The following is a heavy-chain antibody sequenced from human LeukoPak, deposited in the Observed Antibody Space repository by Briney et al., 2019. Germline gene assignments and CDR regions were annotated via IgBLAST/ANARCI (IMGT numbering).Heavy chain of an antibody. Sequence: SETLSLTCTVSGGSISSYYWSWIRQPPGKGLEWIGYIYYSGSTNYNPSLKSRVTISVDTSKNQFSLKLSSVTAADTAVYYCARFEGTTTSESADYWGQGTLVTVSS. CDR2: IYYSGST. CDR1: GGSISSYY. CDR3: ARFEGTTTSESADY. J-gene: IGHJ4*02. V-gene: IGHV4-59*08. D-gene: IGHD4-11*01.